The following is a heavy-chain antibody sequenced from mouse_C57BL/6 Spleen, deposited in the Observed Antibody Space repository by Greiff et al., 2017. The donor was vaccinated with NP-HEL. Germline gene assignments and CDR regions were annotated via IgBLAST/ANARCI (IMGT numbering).Heavy chain of an antibody. CDR3: ARSPITTVVATRYFDV. Sequence: QVQLKESGAELVKPGASVKISCKASGYAFSSYWMNWVKQRPGKGLEWIGQIYPGDGDTNYNGKFKGKATLTADKSSSTAYMQLSSLTSEDSAVYFCARSPITTVVATRYFDVWGTGTTVTVSS. CDR1: GYAFSSYW. D-gene: IGHD1-1*01. J-gene: IGHJ1*03. V-gene: IGHV1-80*01. CDR2: IYPGDGDT.